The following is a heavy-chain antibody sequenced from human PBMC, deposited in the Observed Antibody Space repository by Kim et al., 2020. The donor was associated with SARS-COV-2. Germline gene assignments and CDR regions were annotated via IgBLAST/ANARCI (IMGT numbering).Heavy chain of an antibody. J-gene: IGHJ4*02. D-gene: IGHD3-16*02. Sequence: SETLSLTCTVSGGSISSYYWSWIRQPPGKGLEWIGYIYYSGSTNYNPSLKSRVTIPVDTSKNQFSLKLSSVTAADTAVYYCARANYVWGSYRPHFDYWRQGTLVTVSS. CDR3: ARANYVWGSYRPHFDY. CDR2: IYYSGST. CDR1: GGSISSYY. V-gene: IGHV4-59*01.